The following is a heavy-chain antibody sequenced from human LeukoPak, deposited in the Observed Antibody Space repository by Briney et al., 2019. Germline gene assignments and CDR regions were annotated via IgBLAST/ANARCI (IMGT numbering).Heavy chain of an antibody. CDR3: ARAVGVGATYYYYMDV. V-gene: IGHV1-2*02. CDR1: GNTFTGYY. CDR2: INPNSGGT. D-gene: IGHD1-26*01. Sequence: ASVKVSCKASGNTFTGYYMHWVRQAPGQGLEWMGWINPNSGGTNYAQKFQGRVTMTRDTSISTAYMELSRLRSDDTAVYYCARAVGVGATYYYYMDVSGKGTTVTVSS. J-gene: IGHJ6*03.